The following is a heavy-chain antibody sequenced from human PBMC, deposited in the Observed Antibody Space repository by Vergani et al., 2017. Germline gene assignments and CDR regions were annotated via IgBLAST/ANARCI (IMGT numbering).Heavy chain of an antibody. CDR3: AAEGRTHHYYYYMDV. CDR1: GYTFTSYA. Sequence: QVQLVQSGAEVKKPGASVKVSCKASGYTFTSYAMHWVRQAPGQRLEWMGWINAGNGNTKYSQKFQGRVTITRDMSTSTAYMELSSLRSEDTAVYYCAAEGRTHHYYYYMDVWGKGTTVTVSS. CDR2: INAGNGNT. J-gene: IGHJ6*03. D-gene: IGHD3-10*01. V-gene: IGHV1-3*01.